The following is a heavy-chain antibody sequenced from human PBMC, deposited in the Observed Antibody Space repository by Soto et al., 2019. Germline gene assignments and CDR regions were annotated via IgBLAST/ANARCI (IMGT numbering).Heavy chain of an antibody. CDR1: GGTLTTYT. J-gene: IGHJ6*04. CDR2: IFPVFGTP. Sequence: QVQLEQSGAEVKKPGSSVKVSCQASGGTLTTYTFSWVRQAPGQGLEWMAGIFPVFGTPTYAQKFQGRLSTPGYGTTHTAHTKWSRLICEETGVYYSTLGPTAADGYSAGLDVWGSATGVTVPS. V-gene: IGHV1-69*12. D-gene: IGHD2-2*01. CDR3: TLGPTAADGYSAGLDV.